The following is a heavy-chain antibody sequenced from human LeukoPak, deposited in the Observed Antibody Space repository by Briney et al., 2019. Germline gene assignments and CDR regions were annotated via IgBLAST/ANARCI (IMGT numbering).Heavy chain of an antibody. Sequence: GGSLRLSCAASEITFNTYHMNWVRQAPGKGLEWISYISRHGDIIYNADSVRGRFTISRDNAKKSLYLQMNSLRAEDTAVYYCATGMMLRGIMIKYYFEYWGQGTMVTVSS. V-gene: IGHV3-48*01. D-gene: IGHD3-16*01. CDR3: ATGMMLRGIMIKYYFEY. CDR2: ISRHGDII. CDR1: EITFNTYH. J-gene: IGHJ4*02.